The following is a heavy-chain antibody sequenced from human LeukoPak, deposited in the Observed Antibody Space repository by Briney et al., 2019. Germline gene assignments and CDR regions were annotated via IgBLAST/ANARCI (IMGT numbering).Heavy chain of an antibody. CDR2: IYYSGST. V-gene: IGHV4-59*08. CDR3: ARQQQLVPLDY. J-gene: IGHJ4*02. Sequence: SETLSLTCTASGGSISSYYWSWIRQPPGKGLEWIGYIYYSGSTNYNPSLKSRVTISVDTSKNQFSLKLSSVTAADTAVYYCARQQQLVPLDYWGQGTLVTVSS. CDR1: GGSISSYY. D-gene: IGHD6-13*01.